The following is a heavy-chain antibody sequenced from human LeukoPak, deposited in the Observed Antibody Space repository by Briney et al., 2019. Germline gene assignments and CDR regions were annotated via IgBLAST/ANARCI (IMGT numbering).Heavy chain of an antibody. CDR2: INHSGST. Sequence: PSETLSLTCAVYGVSFSGYYWSWIRQPPGKGLGWIGEINHSGSTNYNPSLKSRVTISVDTSKNQFSLKLSSVTAADTAVYYCARMRAGAGSRTNYYYYMDVWGQGTTVTVSS. CDR3: ARMRAGAGSRTNYYYYMDV. V-gene: IGHV4-34*01. D-gene: IGHD6-13*01. CDR1: GVSFSGYY. J-gene: IGHJ6*03.